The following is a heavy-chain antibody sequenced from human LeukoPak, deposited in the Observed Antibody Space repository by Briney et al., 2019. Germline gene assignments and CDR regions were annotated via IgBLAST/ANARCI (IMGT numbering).Heavy chain of an antibody. CDR3: AKEANFWSGYFDTYNWFDP. CDR1: GFTFSSYS. CDR2: ISGNGGST. J-gene: IGHJ5*02. V-gene: IGHV3-23*01. Sequence: GGSLRLSCAASGFTFSSYSMNWVRQAPGKGLEWVSAISGNGGSTYYADSVKGRFTISRDNSKNTLYLQMNSLRAEDTAVYYCAKEANFWSGYFDTYNWFDPWGQGTLVTVSS. D-gene: IGHD3-3*01.